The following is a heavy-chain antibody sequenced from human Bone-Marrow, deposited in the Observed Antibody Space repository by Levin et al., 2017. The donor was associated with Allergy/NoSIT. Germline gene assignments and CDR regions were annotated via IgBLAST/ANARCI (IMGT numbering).Heavy chain of an antibody. D-gene: IGHD2-2*01. CDR3: ASWGTSEKIVVVPAATSYWYFDR. J-gene: IGHJ2*01. Sequence: GASVKVSCKASGYTFTGYYMHWVRQAPGQGLEWMGRINPNSGGTNYAQKFQGRVTMTRDTSISTAYMELSRLRSDDTAVYYCASWGTSEKIVVVPAATSYWYFDRWGRGTLVTVSS. CDR1: GYTFTGYY. V-gene: IGHV1-2*06. CDR2: INPNSGGT.